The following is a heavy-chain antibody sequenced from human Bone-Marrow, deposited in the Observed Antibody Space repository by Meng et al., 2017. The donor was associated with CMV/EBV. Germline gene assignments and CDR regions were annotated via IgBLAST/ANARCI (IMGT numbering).Heavy chain of an antibody. D-gene: IGHD2-2*01. CDR2: INEDGSEK. Sequence: GESLKISCAGSGFKFNTYWMSWVRQAPGKGLEWVASINEDGSEKYYVDSVKDRFTISRDNANNSLYLQMNSLRADETAVYHCATRSASDYWGQGMLVTVSS. J-gene: IGHJ4*02. CDR3: ATRSASDY. V-gene: IGHV3-7*01. CDR1: GFKFNTYW.